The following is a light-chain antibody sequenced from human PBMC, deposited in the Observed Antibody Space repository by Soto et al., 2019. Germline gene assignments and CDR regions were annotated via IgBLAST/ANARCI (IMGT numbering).Light chain of an antibody. V-gene: IGKV1-39*01. CDR2: AAS. Sequence: DIQMTQSPSSLSASVGDRVIITCRASQTIANYLNWYQQKPGRAPNLLIYAASSLQSGVPSRFSGSGSGTDFTLTISRLEPEDFAVYYCQQYGSSGTFGQGTKVDIK. CDR1: QTIANY. J-gene: IGKJ1*01. CDR3: QQYGSSGT.